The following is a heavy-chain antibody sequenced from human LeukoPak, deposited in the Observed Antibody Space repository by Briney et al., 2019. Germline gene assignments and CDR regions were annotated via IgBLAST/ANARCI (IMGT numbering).Heavy chain of an antibody. CDR1: GYTLTELS. J-gene: IGHJ3*02. CDR2: FDPEDGET. Sequence: RASVKVSCKVSGYTLTELSMHWVRQAPGKGLEWMGGFDPEDGETIYAQKFQGRVTMTEDTSTDTAYMELSSLRSEDTAVYYCATAPHYDFSSDIWGQGTMVTVSS. D-gene: IGHD3-3*01. V-gene: IGHV1-24*01. CDR3: ATAPHYDFSSDI.